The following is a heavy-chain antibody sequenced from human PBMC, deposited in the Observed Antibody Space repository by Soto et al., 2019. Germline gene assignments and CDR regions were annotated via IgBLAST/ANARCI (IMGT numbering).Heavy chain of an antibody. CDR3: AKCLGDILPGYSRVSFDY. CDR2: ISGSGGST. CDR1: GFTFSSYA. V-gene: IGHV3-23*01. J-gene: IGHJ4*01. D-gene: IGHD3-9*01. Sequence: PGGSLRLSCAASGFTFSSYAMSWVRQAPGKGLEWVSGISGSGGSTYYADSVKGRFTISRDNSKNTRYLQMNSLRAEDTAVYYCAKCLGDILPGYSRVSFDYWGHGTLVTVSS.